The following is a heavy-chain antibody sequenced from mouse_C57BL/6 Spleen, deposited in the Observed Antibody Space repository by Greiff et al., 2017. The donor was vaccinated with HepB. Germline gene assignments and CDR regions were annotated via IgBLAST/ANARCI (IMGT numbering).Heavy chain of an antibody. J-gene: IGHJ4*01. Sequence: EVMLVESGAELVRPGASVKLSCTASGFNIKDDYMHWVKQRPEQGLEWIGWIDPENGDTEYASKFQGKATITADTSSNTAYLQLSSPTSEDTAVYYCTITTVDYAMDYWGQGTSVTVSS. CDR2: IDPENGDT. CDR1: GFNIKDDY. D-gene: IGHD1-1*01. V-gene: IGHV14-4*01. CDR3: TITTVDYAMDY.